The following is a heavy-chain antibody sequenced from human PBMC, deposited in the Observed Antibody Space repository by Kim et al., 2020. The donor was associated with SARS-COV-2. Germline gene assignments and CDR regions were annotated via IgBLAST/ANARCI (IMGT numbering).Heavy chain of an antibody. J-gene: IGHJ6*02. CDR2: INHSGST. CDR1: GGSFSGYY. V-gene: IGHV4-34*01. D-gene: IGHD3-9*01. CDR3: ARGGWYYDILTGYAFYYGMDV. Sequence: SETLSLTCAVYGGSFSGYYWSWIRQPPGKGLEWIGEINHSGSTNYNPSLKSRVTISVDTSKNQFSLKLSSVTAADTAVYYCARGGWYYDILTGYAFYYGMDVWGQGTTVTVSS.